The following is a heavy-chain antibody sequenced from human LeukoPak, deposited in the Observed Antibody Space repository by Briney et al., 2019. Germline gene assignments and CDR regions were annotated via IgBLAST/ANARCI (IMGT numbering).Heavy chain of an antibody. J-gene: IGHJ5*02. Sequence: GGSLRLSCAASGFTFSSYGMHWVRQAPGKGLEWVAFIRYDGSNKYYADSVKGRFTISRDNSKNTLYLQMNSLRAEDTAVYYCATDRPYITSWYGCSTPWGQRTLVTVSS. CDR2: IRYDGSNK. CDR3: ATDRPYITSWYGCSTP. V-gene: IGHV3-30*02. CDR1: GFTFSSYG. D-gene: IGHD3-10*01.